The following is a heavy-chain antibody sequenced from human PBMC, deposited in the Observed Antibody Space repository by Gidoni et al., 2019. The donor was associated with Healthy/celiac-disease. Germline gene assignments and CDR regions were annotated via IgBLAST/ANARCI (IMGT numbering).Heavy chain of an antibody. Sequence: QMQLQESGPGLVKPWETLSLTCTGPGGSLSSSSYYWGGIRQPPGKVLEWIGRIYYSGSTYYSPSLKSRVTISVDTSKNQFSLKLSSVTAADTAVYYCARREQWLAPCDYWGQGTLVTVSS. CDR3: ARREQWLAPCDY. V-gene: IGHV4-39*01. D-gene: IGHD6-19*01. CDR1: GGSLSSSSYY. J-gene: IGHJ4*02. CDR2: IYYSGST.